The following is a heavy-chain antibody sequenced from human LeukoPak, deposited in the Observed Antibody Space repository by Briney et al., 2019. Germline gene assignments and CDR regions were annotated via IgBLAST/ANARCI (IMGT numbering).Heavy chain of an antibody. J-gene: IGHJ4*02. D-gene: IGHD3-10*01. CDR3: AKDSWGSGSPDY. V-gene: IGHV3-23*01. Sequence: GGSLRLSCAASGFTFSSYAMSWVRQAPGKGLEWVSAISGSGGSTYYADSVRGRFTISRDNSKNTLYLQMNSLRAEDTAVYYCAKDSWGSGSPDYWGQGTLVTVSS. CDR2: ISGSGGST. CDR1: GFTFSSYA.